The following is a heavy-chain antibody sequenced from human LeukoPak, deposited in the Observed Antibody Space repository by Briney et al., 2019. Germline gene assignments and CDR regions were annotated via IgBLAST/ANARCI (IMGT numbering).Heavy chain of an antibody. Sequence: GGSLRLSCAASGFTFSSYSMNWVRQAPGKGLEWVSSISTSSSYIYYTDSVKGRFTISRDNARNSLYLQMNSLRAEDTAVYYCARDGGIMYYYMDVWGKGTTVTVSS. D-gene: IGHD3-16*01. V-gene: IGHV3-21*01. J-gene: IGHJ6*03. CDR2: ISTSSSYI. CDR3: ARDGGIMYYYMDV. CDR1: GFTFSSYS.